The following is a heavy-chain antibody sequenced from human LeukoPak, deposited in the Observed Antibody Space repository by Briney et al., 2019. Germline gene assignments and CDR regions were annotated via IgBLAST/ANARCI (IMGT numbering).Heavy chain of an antibody. CDR1: GYTFTSYY. V-gene: IGHV1-46*01. CDR3: ARGEHYYGSGSPHYYYMDV. Sequence: ASVKVSCKASGYTFTSYYMHWVRQAPGQGLEGMGIINPSGGSTSYAQKFQGRVTMTRDMSTSTDYMELSSLRSEDTAVYYCARGEHYYGSGSPHYYYMDVWGKGTTVTISS. J-gene: IGHJ6*03. CDR2: INPSGGST. D-gene: IGHD3-10*01.